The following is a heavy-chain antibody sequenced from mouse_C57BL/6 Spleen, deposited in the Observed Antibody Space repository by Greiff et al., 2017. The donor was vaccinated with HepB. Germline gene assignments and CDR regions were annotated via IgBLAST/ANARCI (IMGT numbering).Heavy chain of an antibody. D-gene: IGHD4-1*01. J-gene: IGHJ2*01. CDR3: ARELGYFDY. CDR2: ISDGGSYT. Sequence: DVKLVESGGGLVKPGGSLKLSCAASGFTFSSYAMSWVRQTPEKRLEWVATISDGGSYTYYPDNVKGRFTISRDNAKNNLYLQMSHLKSEDTAMYYCARELGYFDYWGQGTTLTVSS. CDR1: GFTFSSYA. V-gene: IGHV5-4*01.